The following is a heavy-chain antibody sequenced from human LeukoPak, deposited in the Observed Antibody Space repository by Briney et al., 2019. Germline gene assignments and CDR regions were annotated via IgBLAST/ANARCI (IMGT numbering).Heavy chain of an antibody. CDR1: GFPFSSYW. CDR2: IKQDGSKK. Sequence: GGSLRLTCVASGFPFSSYWMTWVRQAPGKGLEWEANIKQDGSKKSYVDSVKGRFTISRDNAKNSLYLQMNSLRAEDTAIYYCTRVGYIDEGIDYWGQGTLVTVSS. CDR3: TRVGYIDEGIDY. J-gene: IGHJ4*02. D-gene: IGHD5-24*01. V-gene: IGHV3-7*04.